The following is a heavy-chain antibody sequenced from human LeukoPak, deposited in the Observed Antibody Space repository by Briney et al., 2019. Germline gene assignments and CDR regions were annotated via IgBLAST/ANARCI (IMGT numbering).Heavy chain of an antibody. CDR2: ISDSGGNT. J-gene: IGHJ4*02. Sequence: PWGSLRLSCAASGFTFSSYAMNWVRQAPGKGLEWVSTISDSGGNTFYADSVKGRFTISRDNSKSTLYLQMNSLRAEDTAIYYCAKGGVIGVLTTHLDYWGQGTLVTVSS. D-gene: IGHD3-3*01. CDR1: GFTFSSYA. V-gene: IGHV3-23*01. CDR3: AKGGVIGVLTTHLDY.